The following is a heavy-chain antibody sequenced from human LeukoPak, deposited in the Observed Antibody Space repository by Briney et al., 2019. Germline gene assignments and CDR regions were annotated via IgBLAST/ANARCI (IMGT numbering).Heavy chain of an antibody. CDR1: GGSFSGYY. D-gene: IGHD5-18*01. Sequence: PSETLSLTCAVYGGSFSGYYWSWIRQPPGKGLEWIGEINHSGSTNYNPSLKSRVTIPVDTSKNQFSLKLSSVTAADTAVYYCARGPDRAYKLRGYNYGKTFDYWGQGTLVTVSS. CDR3: ARGPDRAYKLRGYNYGKTFDY. V-gene: IGHV4-34*01. J-gene: IGHJ4*02. CDR2: INHSGST.